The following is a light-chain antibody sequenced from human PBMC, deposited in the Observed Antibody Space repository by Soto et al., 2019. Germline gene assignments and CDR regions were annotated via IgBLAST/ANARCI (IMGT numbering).Light chain of an antibody. J-gene: IGKJ3*01. CDR1: QSVSSSY. CDR3: QQYGSSPPRFT. Sequence: EIVLTQSPGTLSLSPGERATLSCRASQSVSSSYLAWYQQKPGQAPRLLIYGASSRATGIPDRFSGSGSGTDFTLTISRLEAEDFAVYYCQQYGSSPPRFTFGPGTKVDIK. CDR2: GAS. V-gene: IGKV3-20*01.